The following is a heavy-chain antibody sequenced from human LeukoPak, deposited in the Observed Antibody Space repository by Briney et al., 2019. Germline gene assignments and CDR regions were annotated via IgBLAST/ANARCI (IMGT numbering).Heavy chain of an antibody. CDR3: ARLVSRDRDY. Sequence: PGGSLRLSYAASEFTFRSFDMSWVRQAPGKGLEWIAVISGSGGSTYHADSVKGRFTISRDNSKNTLYLQMNSLRAEDTAVYYCARLVSRDRDYWGQGTLVTVSS. CDR2: ISGSGGST. V-gene: IGHV3-23*01. CDR1: EFTFRSFD. D-gene: IGHD3-16*02. J-gene: IGHJ4*02.